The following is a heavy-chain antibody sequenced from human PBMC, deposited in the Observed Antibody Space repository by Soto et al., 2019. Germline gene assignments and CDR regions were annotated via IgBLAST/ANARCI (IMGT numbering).Heavy chain of an antibody. CDR3: VYRRSSSSDFDY. CDR2: IYWDDDK. J-gene: IGHJ4*02. Sequence: QITLKASGPTLVKPTRPLPLTCTFSGFSLSTSGAAVGWIRQSPVKALGWLALIYWDDDKRYTPSLKSRLTITKDTSKNLVVLTMTNMYPVNTANYYCVYRRSSSSDFDYRGQGTLVTVSS. V-gene: IGHV2-5*02. CDR1: GFSLSTSGAA. D-gene: IGHD6-13*01.